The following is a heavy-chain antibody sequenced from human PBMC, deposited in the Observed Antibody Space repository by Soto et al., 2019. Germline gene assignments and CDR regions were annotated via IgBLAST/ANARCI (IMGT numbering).Heavy chain of an antibody. CDR3: ATDWDRSGLFDP. J-gene: IGHJ5*01. CDR1: GASITTYY. CDR2: ISYSGST. Sequence: SETLSLTCSVSGASITTYYWSWIRQPPGKGLEWIGSISYSGSTRSNPSLESRVMISLDTSKNQFSLRLTSVTAADTALYCCATDWDRSGLFDPWGQGAMVTVSS. D-gene: IGHD1-26*01. V-gene: IGHV4-59*01.